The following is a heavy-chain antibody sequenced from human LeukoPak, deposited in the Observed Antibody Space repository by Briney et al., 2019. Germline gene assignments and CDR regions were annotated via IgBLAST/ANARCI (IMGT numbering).Heavy chain of an antibody. CDR1: GFTFSSYS. V-gene: IGHV3-48*01. CDR3: ARDGSYCSSTSCYRNFDY. D-gene: IGHD2-2*02. CDR2: ISSSSSTI. J-gene: IGHJ4*02. Sequence: GGSLRLSCAASGFTFSSYSMNWVRQAPGKGLEWVSYISSSSSTIYYADSVKGRFTISRDNAKNSLYLQMNSLRAEDTAVYYCARDGSYCSSTSCYRNFDYWGQGTLVTVSS.